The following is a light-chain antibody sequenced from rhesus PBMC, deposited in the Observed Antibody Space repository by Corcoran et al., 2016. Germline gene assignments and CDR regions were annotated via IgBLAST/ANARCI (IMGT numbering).Light chain of an antibody. V-gene: IGKV1-22*01. CDR2: KAS. J-gene: IGKJ2*01. Sequence: DIQMTQSPSSLSASVGDTVTITCRASQSISSWLAWYQPKPGKAPKLLIYKASSLQSGVPSRFSGSGSGTYFTLTISSLQSEDFATYYCQQYSSSPYSFGQGTKVEIK. CDR1: QSISSW. CDR3: QQYSSSPYS.